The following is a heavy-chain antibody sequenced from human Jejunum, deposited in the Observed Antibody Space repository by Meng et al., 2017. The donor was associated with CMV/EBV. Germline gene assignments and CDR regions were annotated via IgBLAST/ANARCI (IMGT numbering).Heavy chain of an antibody. CDR2: IWHDGSNK. J-gene: IGHJ4*02. Sequence: LSCAASGFTFSSHGRHWVRQAPGKGLEGVAVIWHDGSNKHYADSVKGRFTISRDNSENTLYLQMDSLRAEDTAVYYCATKIVDDFDYWGQGTLVTVSS. V-gene: IGHV3-33*03. D-gene: IGHD2-15*01. CDR3: ATKIVDDFDY. CDR1: GFTFSSHG.